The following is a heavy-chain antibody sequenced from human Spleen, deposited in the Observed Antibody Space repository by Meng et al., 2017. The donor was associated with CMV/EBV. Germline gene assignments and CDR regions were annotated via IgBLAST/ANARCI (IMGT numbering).Heavy chain of an antibody. Sequence: ASVKVSCKASAYTFIDYFIHWVRQAPGQGLEWMGWISAYNGNTNYAQKLQGRVTMTTDTSTSTAYMELRSLRSDDTAVYYCARVPSSSWYEYWGQGTLVTVSS. J-gene: IGHJ4*02. V-gene: IGHV1-18*04. CDR2: ISAYNGNT. CDR3: ARVPSSSWYEY. CDR1: AYTFIDYF. D-gene: IGHD6-13*01.